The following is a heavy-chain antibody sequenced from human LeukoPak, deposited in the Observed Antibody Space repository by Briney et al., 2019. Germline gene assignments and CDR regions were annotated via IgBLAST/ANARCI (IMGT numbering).Heavy chain of an antibody. CDR3: VMGRGRYTVTTRPLDY. V-gene: IGHV3-9*01. J-gene: IGHJ4*02. Sequence: HPGGSLRLSCAASGFTFDDYAMHWVRQAPGKGLEWVSGIRWDRGSIGYADSVKGRFTISRDNAKNSLYLQMNSLRAEDTAVYYCVMGRGRYTVTTRPLDYWGQGTLVTVSS. D-gene: IGHD4-17*01. CDR2: IRWDRGSI. CDR1: GFTFDDYA.